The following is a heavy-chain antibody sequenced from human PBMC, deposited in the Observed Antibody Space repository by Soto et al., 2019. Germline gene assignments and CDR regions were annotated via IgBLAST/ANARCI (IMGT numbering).Heavy chain of an antibody. Sequence: GSLRLSCAASGFTFSNYNMNWVRQAPGKGLEWVSYISTSSDITYYADSVKGRFTISRDNAKKSLYLQMNSLISEDTAVYYCARDHWFDPWGQGTLVTVSS. J-gene: IGHJ5*02. CDR3: ARDHWFDP. CDR2: ISTSSDIT. CDR1: GFTFSNYN. V-gene: IGHV3-48*01.